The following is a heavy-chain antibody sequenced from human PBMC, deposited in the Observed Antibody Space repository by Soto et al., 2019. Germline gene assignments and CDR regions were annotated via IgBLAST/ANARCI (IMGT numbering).Heavy chain of an antibody. Sequence: QVQLVESGGGVVQPGRSLRLSCAASAFSFSSYVMHWVRQAPGKGLEWVAVISYDESNKSYADSVKGRFTISRDNSKNTLYLQMNSLRPEDTAVYYCAREVSGYCSGGSCYYFDYWGPGTLVTVSS. CDR1: AFSFSSYV. V-gene: IGHV3-30-3*01. CDR3: AREVSGYCSGGSCYYFDY. CDR2: ISYDESNK. J-gene: IGHJ4*02. D-gene: IGHD2-15*01.